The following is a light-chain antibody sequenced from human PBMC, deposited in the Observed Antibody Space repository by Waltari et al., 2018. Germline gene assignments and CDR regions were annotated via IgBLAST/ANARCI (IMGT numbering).Light chain of an antibody. CDR3: QQYYSSPLT. CDR2: WAS. V-gene: IGKV4-1*01. Sequence: DIVMTQSPDSLAVSLGERATINCKSSQSVLYSSNNKNYLAWYQQKSRQPPKLLIYWASTRESGVPERFSGRGSGTDFTLTISSLQAEDVAVYYCQQYYSSPLTFGGGTKVEIK. J-gene: IGKJ4*01. CDR1: QSVLYSSNNKNY.